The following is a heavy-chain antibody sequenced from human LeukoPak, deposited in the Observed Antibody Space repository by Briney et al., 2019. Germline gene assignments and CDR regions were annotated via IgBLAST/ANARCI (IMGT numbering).Heavy chain of an antibody. CDR2: IYYSGST. CDR1: GGSISSSSYY. Sequence: SETLSLTCTVSGGSISSSSYYWGWIRQPPGKGLEWIGSIYYSGSTYYNPSLKSRVTISVDTSKNQFSLKLSSVTAADTAMYYCASLSTLDYWGQGTLVTVSS. J-gene: IGHJ4*02. V-gene: IGHV4-39*01. CDR3: ASLSTLDY.